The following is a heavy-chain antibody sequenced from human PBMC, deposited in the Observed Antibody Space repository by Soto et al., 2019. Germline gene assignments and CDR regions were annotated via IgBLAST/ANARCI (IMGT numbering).Heavy chain of an antibody. Sequence: QVQLVESGGGVVQPGRSLRLSCAASGFTFSSYGMHWVRQAPGKGLEWVAVISYDGSNKYYADSVKGRFTISRDNSKNTLYLQMNSLRAEDTAVYYCAKDHYCSSTSCYLRSLRYYYGMDVWGQGTTVTVSS. CDR2: ISYDGSNK. V-gene: IGHV3-30*18. D-gene: IGHD2-2*01. CDR3: AKDHYCSSTSCYLRSLRYYYGMDV. J-gene: IGHJ6*02. CDR1: GFTFSSYG.